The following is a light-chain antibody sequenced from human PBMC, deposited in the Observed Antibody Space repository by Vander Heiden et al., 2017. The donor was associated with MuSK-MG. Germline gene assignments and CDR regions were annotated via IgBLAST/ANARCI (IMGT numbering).Light chain of an antibody. J-gene: IGLJ2*01. CDR2: YDR. V-gene: IGLV3-21*04. CDR3: QVWDSSSDQGV. CDR1: NVGSKS. Sequence: SSVLTQPPSVSVTPGQTARITFGGNNVGSKSVHWYQQKTGQAPVLVIYYDRDRRSGSPERFSGSNSGNTATMTISRVEAGDEADYYCQVWDSSSDQGVFGGGTKLTVL.